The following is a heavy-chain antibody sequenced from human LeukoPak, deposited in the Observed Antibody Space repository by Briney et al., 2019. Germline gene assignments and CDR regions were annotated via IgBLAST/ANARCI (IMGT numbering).Heavy chain of an antibody. D-gene: IGHD4-23*01. J-gene: IGHJ3*02. CDR3: ARGRRWSRGRAFDI. Sequence: KPSETLSLTCAVYGGSFSGYYWSWIRQPPGKGLEWIGEINHSGSTNYNPSLKSRVTISVDTSKNQFSLKLSSVTAADTAVYYCARGRRWSRGRAFDIWGQGTMVTVSS. CDR2: INHSGST. CDR1: GGSFSGYY. V-gene: IGHV4-34*01.